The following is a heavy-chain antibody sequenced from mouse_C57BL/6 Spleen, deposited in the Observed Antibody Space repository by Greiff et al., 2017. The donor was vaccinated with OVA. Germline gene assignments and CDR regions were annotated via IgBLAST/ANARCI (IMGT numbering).Heavy chain of an antibody. J-gene: IGHJ4*01. V-gene: IGHV1-18*01. Sequence: VKPGASVKIPCKASGYTFTDYNMDWVKQSHGKSLEWIGDINPNNGGTIYNQKFKGKATLTVDKSSSTAYMELRSLTSEDTAVYYCARGDWDDYAMDYWGQGTSVTVSS. CDR1: GYTFTDYN. CDR2: INPNNGGT. D-gene: IGHD4-1*01. CDR3: ARGDWDDYAMDY.